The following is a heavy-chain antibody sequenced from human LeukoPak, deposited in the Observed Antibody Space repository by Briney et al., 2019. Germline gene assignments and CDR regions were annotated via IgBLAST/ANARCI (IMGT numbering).Heavy chain of an antibody. D-gene: IGHD1-26*01. J-gene: IGHJ4*02. CDR2: ISNTGTTI. V-gene: IGHV3-48*03. Sequence: GGSLSLSCAASGFTFSSYEMNWVRQAPGRGLEWVSYISNTGTTIYYADSVKGRFTISRDNAKNSLYLQMNSLRAEDTAAYYCARGGAADYWGQGTLVTVSS. CDR3: ARGGAADY. CDR1: GFTFSSYE.